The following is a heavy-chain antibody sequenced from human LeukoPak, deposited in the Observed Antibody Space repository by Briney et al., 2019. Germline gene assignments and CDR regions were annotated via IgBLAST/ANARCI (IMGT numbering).Heavy chain of an antibody. CDR2: IIPIFGTA. CDR1: GGTFSSYA. J-gene: IGHJ4*02. D-gene: IGHD4/OR15-4a*01. CDR3: ASGRGARGDYFDY. Sequence: ASVKVSCKASGGTFSSYAISWVRQPPGQGLEWMGRIIPIFGTANYAQKFQGRVTITTDESTSTAYMELSSLRSEDTAVYYCASGRGARGDYFDYWGQGTLVTVSS. V-gene: IGHV1-69*05.